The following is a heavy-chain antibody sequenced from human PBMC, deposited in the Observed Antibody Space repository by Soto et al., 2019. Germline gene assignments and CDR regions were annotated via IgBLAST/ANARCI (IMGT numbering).Heavy chain of an antibody. CDR3: ARKGGRRGGNTWFAP. CDR2: IYYSGST. CDR1: VGSISRGGYY. V-gene: IGHV4-31*03. J-gene: IGHJ5*02. Sequence: SDPLSLNCTVSVGSISRGGYYCSWIRQHPGKGLGWIGYIYYSGSTYYNPSLKSRVTISVDTSKNQFSLKLSSVTAADTAVYYCARKGGRRGGNTWFAPWGQGTLVTV. D-gene: IGHD3-16*01.